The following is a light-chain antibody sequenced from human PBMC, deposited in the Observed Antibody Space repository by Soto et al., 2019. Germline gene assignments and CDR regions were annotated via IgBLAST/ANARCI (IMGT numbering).Light chain of an antibody. CDR3: QQSYNSPPA. V-gene: IGKV1-39*01. CDR1: QSITTY. J-gene: IGKJ3*01. Sequence: IQMTQSPSSLSASVGGSVTITCRSSQSITTYLNWYQQKPGKAPRLLIYSASSLPSRIPPRFAGSGSGTNFTLTISALRPDDFATYYCQQSYNSPPAFGSGTRVEIK. CDR2: SAS.